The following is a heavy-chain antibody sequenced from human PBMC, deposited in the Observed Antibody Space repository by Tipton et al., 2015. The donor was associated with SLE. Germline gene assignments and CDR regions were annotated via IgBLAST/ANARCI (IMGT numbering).Heavy chain of an antibody. CDR2: ISSSGSTI. V-gene: IGHV3-48*01. CDR1: GFTFSSYG. J-gene: IGHJ4*02. CDR3: AKDDGPSYFDY. D-gene: IGHD5-24*01. Sequence: SLRLSCAASGFTFSSYGMHWVRQTPGKGLEWVSYISSSGSTIYYADSVRGRFTISRDNSKNTLYLQVNRLRAEDTAVYYCAKDDGPSYFDYWGQGTLVTVSS.